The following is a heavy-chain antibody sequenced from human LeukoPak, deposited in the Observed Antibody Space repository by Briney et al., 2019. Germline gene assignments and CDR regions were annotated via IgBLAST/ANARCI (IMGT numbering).Heavy chain of an antibody. Sequence: GGSLRLSCAASGFTFSSFSMNWVRQAPGKGLEWISYISNSGSDISYADSVKGRFTISRANAKNSLYLQMNILRDEDTAVYYCARLTYGYWGQGTLVSVSS. CDR3: ARLTYGY. D-gene: IGHD4-17*01. V-gene: IGHV3-48*02. J-gene: IGHJ4*02. CDR2: ISNSGSDI. CDR1: GFTFSSFS.